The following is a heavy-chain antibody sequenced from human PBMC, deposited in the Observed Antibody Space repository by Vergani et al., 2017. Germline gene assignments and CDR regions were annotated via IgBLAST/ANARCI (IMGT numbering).Heavy chain of an antibody. J-gene: IGHJ6*03. D-gene: IGHD6-6*01. CDR2: ISSDGSFE. CDR3: AKGGGGYSSSLYYYYMDV. V-gene: IGHV3-30-3*01. Sequence: QVQLVESGGGVVQPGRSLRLSCVASGFTLTGYAMHWVRQAPGKGLEWVAVISSDGSFEDYAESVKGRFSISRDNSKNTLYLQMNSLRAEDTAVYYCAKGGGGYSSSLYYYYMDVWGKGTTVTVSS. CDR1: GFTLTGYA.